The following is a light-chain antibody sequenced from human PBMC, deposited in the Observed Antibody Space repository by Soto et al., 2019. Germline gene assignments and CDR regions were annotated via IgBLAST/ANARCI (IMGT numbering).Light chain of an antibody. Sequence: EIVLTQSPGTLSLSPRERATLPCRASQSVSSNYVAWYQHKVGQAPRLLIYGASNRAPGIPDRFSGSGSGTDFTLTISRLEPEDFALYYCQQYAASPRTFGQGTQVEV. V-gene: IGKV3-20*01. CDR3: QQYAASPRT. CDR2: GAS. CDR1: QSVSSNY. J-gene: IGKJ1*01.